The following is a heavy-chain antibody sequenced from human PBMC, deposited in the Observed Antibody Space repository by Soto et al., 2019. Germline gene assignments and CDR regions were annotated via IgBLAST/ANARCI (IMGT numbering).Heavy chain of an antibody. CDR1: GFTFSSYA. V-gene: IGHV3-30-3*01. D-gene: IGHD4-17*01. J-gene: IGHJ4*02. CDR3: ARGGRLPCFDY. CDR2: ISYDGSNK. Sequence: QVQLVESGGGVVQPGRSLRLSCAASGFTFSSYAMHWVRQAPGKGLEWVAVISYDGSNKYYADSVKGRFTISRDNSKNTLLLQMNGLGAEDPAGEYCARGGRLPCFDYWGQGTLVTVSS.